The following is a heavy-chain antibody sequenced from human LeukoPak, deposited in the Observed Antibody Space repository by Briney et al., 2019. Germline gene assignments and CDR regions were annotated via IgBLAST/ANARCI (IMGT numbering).Heavy chain of an antibody. CDR1: GGTFSSYA. CDR2: IIPIFGTA. CDR3: AGSYSSSRLNYFDY. D-gene: IGHD6-6*01. Sequence: SVNVSCKASGGTFSSYAISWVRQAPGQGLEWMGGIIPIFGTANYAQKFQGRVTITADESTSTAYMELSSLRSEDTAVYYCAGSYSSSRLNYFDYWGQGTLVTVSS. J-gene: IGHJ4*02. V-gene: IGHV1-69*01.